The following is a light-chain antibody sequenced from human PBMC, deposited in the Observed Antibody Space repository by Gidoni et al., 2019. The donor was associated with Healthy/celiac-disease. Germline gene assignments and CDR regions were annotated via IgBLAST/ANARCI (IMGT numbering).Light chain of an antibody. CDR1: QSISSY. CDR2: AAS. V-gene: IGKV1-39*01. CDR3: QQSNITPLA. J-gene: IGKJ3*01. Sequence: DIQMTQSPSSLSASVGDRVTITCRASQSISSYLNWYQQKPGKAPKLLIYAASSLQSGVPSRFSGRGSGTDFTLTISSLQPEDFATYYCQQSNITPLAFXPXTKVEIK.